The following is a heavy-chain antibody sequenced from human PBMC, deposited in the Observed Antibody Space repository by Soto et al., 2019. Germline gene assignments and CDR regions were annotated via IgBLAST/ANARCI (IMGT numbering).Heavy chain of an antibody. V-gene: IGHV1-69*12. CDR1: GGTFRTAA. CDR2: IMPVFRTP. CDR3: ARDNDRPQLGGNYYYILDV. D-gene: IGHD2-8*01. J-gene: IGHJ6*02. Sequence: QVQLEQSGAEVKKPGSSVKVSCKASGGTFRTAAISWVRPAPGQGLEWMGGIMPVFRTPDYAQKFQGRVTITADESTNTAHMELSGMRSDDTAVYYCARDNDRPQLGGNYYYILDVWGQGTTITVSS.